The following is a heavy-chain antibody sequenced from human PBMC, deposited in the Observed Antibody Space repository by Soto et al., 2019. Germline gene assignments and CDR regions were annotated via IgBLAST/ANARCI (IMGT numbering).Heavy chain of an antibody. J-gene: IGHJ4*02. CDR1: GGSISSSNW. Sequence: SETLSLTCAVSGGSISSSNWWSWVRQPPGKGLEWIGEIYHSGSTNYNPSLKSRVTISVDKSKNQFSLKLSSVTAADTAVYYCAREERGPINHSTRGGYYIGYWGQGTLVTVSS. CDR2: IYHSGST. D-gene: IGHD3-3*01. CDR3: AREERGPINHSTRGGYYIGY. V-gene: IGHV4-4*02.